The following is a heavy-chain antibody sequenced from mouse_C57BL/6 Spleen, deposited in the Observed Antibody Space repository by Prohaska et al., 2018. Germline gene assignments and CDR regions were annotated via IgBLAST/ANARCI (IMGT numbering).Heavy chain of an antibody. J-gene: IGHJ2*01. CDR1: GFTFSNYW. Sequence: EVKLEESGGGLVQPGGSMKLSCVASGFTFSNYWMNGVRQSPEQGLEWVAQIRLKSDNYATHDAESVKGRFTISRDDSKSSVYLQMNNLRAEDTGIYYCTAPAGSSDYWGQGTTLTVSS. V-gene: IGHV6-3*01. CDR3: TAPAGSSDY. D-gene: IGHD1-3*01. CDR2: IRLKSDNYAT.